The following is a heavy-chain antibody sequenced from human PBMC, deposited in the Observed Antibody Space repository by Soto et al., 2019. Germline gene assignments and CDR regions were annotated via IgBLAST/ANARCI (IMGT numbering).Heavy chain of an antibody. Sequence: LSLTCTVSGGSISSGGYYWSWIRQHPGKGLEWIGYIYYSGSTYYNPSLKSRVTISVDTSKNQFSLKLSSVTAADTAVYYCARDRGSSWYSRGSNWLDPGGQGTLVTVSS. CDR1: GGSISSGGYY. CDR2: IYYSGST. V-gene: IGHV4-31*03. D-gene: IGHD6-13*01. CDR3: ARDRGSSWYSRGSNWLDP. J-gene: IGHJ5*02.